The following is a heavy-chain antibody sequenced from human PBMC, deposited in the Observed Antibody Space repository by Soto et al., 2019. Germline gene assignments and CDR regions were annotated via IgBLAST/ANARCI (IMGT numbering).Heavy chain of an antibody. J-gene: IGHJ4*02. CDR3: ARAEIGGYCTNGVCYLYYFHY. Sequence: ASVKVSCKASGYTFTSYDINWVRQATGQGLEWMGWMNPNSGNTGYAQKFQGRVTMTRNTSISTAYMELSSLRSEDTAVYYCARAEIGGYCTNGVCYLYYFHYWGQGTLVTVSS. CDR1: GYTFTSYD. D-gene: IGHD2-8*01. CDR2: MNPNSGNT. V-gene: IGHV1-8*01.